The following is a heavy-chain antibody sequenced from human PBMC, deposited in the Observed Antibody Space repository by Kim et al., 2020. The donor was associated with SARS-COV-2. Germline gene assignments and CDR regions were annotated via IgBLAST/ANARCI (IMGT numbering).Heavy chain of an antibody. CDR1: GGTFGSYA. V-gene: IGHV1-69*13. D-gene: IGHD2-2*01. CDR3: ARALPNRLGGYQLLGGAFDAFDI. CDR2: IIPIFGTA. Sequence: SVKVSCKASGGTFGSYAISWVRQAPGQGLEGMGGIIPIFGTANYAQKFQGRVTITADESTSTAYMELSSLRSEDTAVYYCARALPNRLGGYQLLGGAFDAFDIWGQGTMVTVSS. J-gene: IGHJ3*02.